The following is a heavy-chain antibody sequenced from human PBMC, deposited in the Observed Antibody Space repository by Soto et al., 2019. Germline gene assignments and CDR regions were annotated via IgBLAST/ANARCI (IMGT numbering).Heavy chain of an antibody. J-gene: IGHJ4*02. CDR1: GGSVSSGSYY. Sequence: QVQLQESGPGLVKPSETLSLTCTVSGGSVSSGSYYWSWIRQPPGKGLEWIGYIYYSGSTNYNPSLKIRVTISVDTSKNQFSLKLSSVTAADTAVYYCARDRWGSYFTTGIDYWGQGTLVTVSS. CDR3: ARDRWGSYFTTGIDY. CDR2: IYYSGST. D-gene: IGHD1-26*01. V-gene: IGHV4-61*01.